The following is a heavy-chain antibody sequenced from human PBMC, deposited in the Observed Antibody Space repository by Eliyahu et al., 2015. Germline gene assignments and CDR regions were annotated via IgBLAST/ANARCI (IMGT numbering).Heavy chain of an antibody. CDR3: ARGSNRYNWNVAFDI. CDR2: INXSGST. CDR1: GGSFSGYY. J-gene: IGHJ3*02. D-gene: IGHD1-20*01. V-gene: IGHV4-34*01. Sequence: QVQLQQWGAGLLKPSETLSXTCXVYGGSFSGYYWXWIRQPPGKGLEXIGEINXSGSTNXNPSLKSRVTISVDTSKNQFSLKLSSVTAADTAVYYCARGSNRYNWNVAFDIWGQGTMVTVSS.